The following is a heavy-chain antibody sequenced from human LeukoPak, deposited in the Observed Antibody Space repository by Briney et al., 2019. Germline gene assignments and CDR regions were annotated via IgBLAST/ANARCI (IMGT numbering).Heavy chain of an antibody. CDR1: GFTFSSYG. V-gene: IGHV3-30*03. J-gene: IGHJ4*02. Sequence: GGSLRLSCAASGFTFSSYGMHWVRQAPAKGLEWVAVISYDGSNKYYADSVKGRFTISRDNSKNTLYLQMNSLRAEDTAVYYCAHGYCSGGSCSRPPDYWGQGTLVTVSS. CDR3: AHGYCSGGSCSRPPDY. D-gene: IGHD2-15*01. CDR2: ISYDGSNK.